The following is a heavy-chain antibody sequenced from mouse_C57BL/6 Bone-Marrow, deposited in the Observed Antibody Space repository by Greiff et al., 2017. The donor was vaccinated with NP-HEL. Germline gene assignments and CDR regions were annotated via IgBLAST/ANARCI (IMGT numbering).Heavy chain of an antibody. CDR1: GFSLTSYA. V-gene: IGHV2-9-1*01. CDR3: ARTAGYFDV. CDR2: IWTGGGS. Sequence: VKLVESGPGLVAPSQCLSISCTVSGFSLTSYAISWVRQPPGKGLEWLGVIWTGGGSNYYSALKARLCISKDNSKSQVFLKMNSLQTDDTARYYCARTAGYFDVWGTGTTVTVSS. J-gene: IGHJ1*03.